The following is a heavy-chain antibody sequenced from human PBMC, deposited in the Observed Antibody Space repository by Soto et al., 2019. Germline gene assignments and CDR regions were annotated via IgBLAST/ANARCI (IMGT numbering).Heavy chain of an antibody. CDR2: INYSGHT. J-gene: IGHJ3*02. Sequence: QLQESGPGLVKPSETMSLTCTVSGDSSSGGIFYWGWMRQLAGKGLEWIGSINYSGHTYHNPSRQSRVTISVDPSRNQHSLDLTYVTAADTAVYYCARQRAWYGEWAFDIWGQGTMVTVSS. CDR1: GDSSSGGIFY. V-gene: IGHV4-39*01. CDR3: ARQRAWYGEWAFDI. D-gene: IGHD3-10*01.